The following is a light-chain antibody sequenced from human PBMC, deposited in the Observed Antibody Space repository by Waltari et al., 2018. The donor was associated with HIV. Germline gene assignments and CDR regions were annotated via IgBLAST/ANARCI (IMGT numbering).Light chain of an antibody. CDR2: YDT. J-gene: IGLJ3*02. CDR3: QVWDSTSDHVV. Sequence: SSALTQPHSVSVAPGKTARITCGGENIERKSVHWSQQTPGQAPLLVIYYDTARPSGIPERFSGSNSGDTATLTISRVGDGDEADYFCQVWDSTSDHVVFGGGTKLTVL. CDR1: NIERKS. V-gene: IGLV3-21*04.